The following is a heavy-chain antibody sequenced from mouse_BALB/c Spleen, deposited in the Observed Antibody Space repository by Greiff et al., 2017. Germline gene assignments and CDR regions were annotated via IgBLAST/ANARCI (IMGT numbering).Heavy chain of an antibody. Sequence: EVKLVESGGGLVKPGGSLKLSCAASGFTFSSYAMSWVRQTPEKRLEWVASISSGGSTYYPDSVKGRFTIPRDNARNILYLQMSSLRSEDTAMYYCARDDYDDGYYFDYWGQGTTLTVSS. J-gene: IGHJ2*01. CDR3: ARDDYDDGYYFDY. CDR2: ISSGGST. CDR1: GFTFSSYA. D-gene: IGHD2-4*01. V-gene: IGHV5-6-5*01.